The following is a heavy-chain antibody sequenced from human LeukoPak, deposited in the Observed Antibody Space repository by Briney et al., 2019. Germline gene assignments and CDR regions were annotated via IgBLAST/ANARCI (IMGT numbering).Heavy chain of an antibody. CDR1: GFTFSSYA. Sequence: GGSLRLSCAGSGFTFSSYAMSWVRQAPGQGREWVSVISDSGDYTSYADSVRGRFTISRDNSRNTLYLQMISLRPEDTAVYYCAKDTSIGKYCTNGVCSPFDYWGQGTLVTVSS. J-gene: IGHJ4*02. V-gene: IGHV3-23*01. CDR3: AKDTSIGKYCTNGVCSPFDY. CDR2: ISDSGDYT. D-gene: IGHD2-8*01.